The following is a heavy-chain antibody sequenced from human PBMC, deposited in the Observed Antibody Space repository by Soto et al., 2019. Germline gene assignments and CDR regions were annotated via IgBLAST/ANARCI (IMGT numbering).Heavy chain of an antibody. D-gene: IGHD3-16*01. CDR1: GDTFSNHT. CDR2: IIPILGVA. V-gene: IGHV1-69*02. Sequence: QVQLVQSGAEVKKPGSSVKVSCKASGDTFSNHTISWVRQAPGQGLEWMGRIIPILGVANYAQKFQGRVTIPGDKPPPPTYMGVRLLDSAAGAVYYGGEGGEMGPVPKASSSHTDVWGKGPRVPAS. J-gene: IGHJ6*03. CDR3: GEGGEMGPVPKASSSHTDV.